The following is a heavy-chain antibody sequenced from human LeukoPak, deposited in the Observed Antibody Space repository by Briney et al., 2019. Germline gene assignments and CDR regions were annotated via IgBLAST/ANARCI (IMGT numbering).Heavy chain of an antibody. CDR2: ISGYNGNT. D-gene: IGHD2-15*01. V-gene: IGHV1-18*04. J-gene: IGHJ6*03. Sequence: ASVKVSCKASGYTFTGYYMHWVRQAPGQGLEWMGWISGYNGNTNYAQKFQGRVTMTTDTSTSTAYMDLRSLRSEDTAVYYCARASYCSGGSCYTLRGYYYYYMDVWGKGTTVTISS. CDR3: ARASYCSGGSCYTLRGYYYYYMDV. CDR1: GYTFTGYY.